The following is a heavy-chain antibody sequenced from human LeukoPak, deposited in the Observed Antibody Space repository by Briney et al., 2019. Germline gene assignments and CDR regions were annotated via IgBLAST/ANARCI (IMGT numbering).Heavy chain of an antibody. CDR3: TRGSCSSTSCYY. D-gene: IGHD2-2*01. CDR1: GFTFGDYA. J-gene: IGHJ4*02. Sequence: GGSLRLSCTATGFTFGDYAMNWFRQAPGKGLEWVGFIRSKAYGGTTEYAASVKGRFTISRDDSKSIAYLRMNSLKTEDTAVYYCTRGSCSSTSCYYWGQGTLVTVSS. CDR2: IRSKAYGGTT. V-gene: IGHV3-49*03.